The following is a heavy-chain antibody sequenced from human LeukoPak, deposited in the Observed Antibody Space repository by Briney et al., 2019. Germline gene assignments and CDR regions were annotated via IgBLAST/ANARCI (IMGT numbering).Heavy chain of an antibody. CDR3: AKTIVESTMVRGVIITRPYYFDY. D-gene: IGHD3-10*01. CDR1: GFTFSSYW. CDR2: IKQDGSEK. V-gene: IGHV3-7*03. J-gene: IGHJ4*02. Sequence: GGSLRLSCAASGFTFSSYWMSWVRQAPGKGLEWVANIKQDGSEKYYVDSVKGRFTISRDNSKNTLYLQMNSLRAEDTAVYYCAKTIVESTMVRGVIITRPYYFDYWGQGTLVTVSS.